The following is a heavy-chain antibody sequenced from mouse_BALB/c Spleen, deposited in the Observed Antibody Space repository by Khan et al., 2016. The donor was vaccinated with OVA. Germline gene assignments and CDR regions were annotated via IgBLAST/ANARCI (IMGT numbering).Heavy chain of an antibody. CDR1: GYTFTDYA. CDR2: ISTYYGDA. Sequence: QVQLQQSGAELVRPGVSVKISCKGSGYTFTDYAMHWVKQSHAKSLEWIGVISTYYGDADYNQKFKGKATMTVDKSSSTAYMELARLTSEDSAIXCGARVCGKSRFAYWGQGTLVTFSA. D-gene: IGHD1-1*02. V-gene: IGHV1S137*01. J-gene: IGHJ3*01. CDR3: ARVCGKSRFAY.